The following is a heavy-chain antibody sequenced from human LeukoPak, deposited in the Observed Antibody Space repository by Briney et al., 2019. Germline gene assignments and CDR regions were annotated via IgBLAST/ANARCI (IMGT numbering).Heavy chain of an antibody. D-gene: IGHD2/OR15-2a*01. J-gene: IGHJ6*02. V-gene: IGHV3-43*02. Sequence: PGGSLRLSCAASGFTIGPYAMYWVRPGPGRGPEWVSVIKADGSGTFYADSVRGRFTTSRDNSKNSPYLQMNSLTSEDTALYYCATWAFYHNLDVWGQGTTVIVSS. CDR1: GFTIGPYA. CDR2: IKADGSGT. CDR3: ATWAFYHNLDV.